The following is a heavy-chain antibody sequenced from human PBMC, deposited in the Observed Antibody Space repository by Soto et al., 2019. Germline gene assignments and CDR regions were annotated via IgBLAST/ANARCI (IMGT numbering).Heavy chain of an antibody. J-gene: IGHJ6*02. CDR3: ARGGLPGYYRYYYSGMDV. D-gene: IGHD3-9*01. CDR1: GYAFSTYA. Sequence: GGSLRLSCAASGYAFSTYAMTWVRQAPGKGLEWVSTISAGGDSTFYGDSVKGRFTISRDNSKNTLYLQVNSLGAEDTAVYYCARGGLPGYYRYYYSGMDVWGQQTTVTVS. CDR2: ISAGGDST. V-gene: IGHV3-23*01.